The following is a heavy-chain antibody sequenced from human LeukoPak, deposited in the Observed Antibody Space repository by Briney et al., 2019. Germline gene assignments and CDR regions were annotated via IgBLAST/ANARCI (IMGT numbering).Heavy chain of an antibody. CDR1: GGSVSRSSYY. Sequence: SETLSLTCTVSGGSVSRSSYYWGWIRQPPGKGLEWIGEIYHSGSTNYNPSLKSRVTISVDKSKNQFSLKLSSVTAADTAVYYCARVYSSSSNPFDYWGQGTLVTVSS. V-gene: IGHV4-39*07. D-gene: IGHD6-13*01. J-gene: IGHJ4*02. CDR3: ARVYSSSSNPFDY. CDR2: IYHSGST.